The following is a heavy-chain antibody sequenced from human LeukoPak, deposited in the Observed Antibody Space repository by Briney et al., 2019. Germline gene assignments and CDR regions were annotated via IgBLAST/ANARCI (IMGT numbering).Heavy chain of an antibody. J-gene: IGHJ6*02. V-gene: IGHV4-59*01. Sequence: SETLSLTCAVYGGSFSSYYWSWIRQPPGKGLEWIGYIYYSGSTNYNPSLKSRVTISVDTSKNQFSLKLSSVTAADTAVYYCARGTNRNYYYGMDVWGQGTTVTVSS. CDR3: ARGTNRNYYYGMDV. CDR1: GGSFSSYY. D-gene: IGHD2-8*01. CDR2: IYYSGST.